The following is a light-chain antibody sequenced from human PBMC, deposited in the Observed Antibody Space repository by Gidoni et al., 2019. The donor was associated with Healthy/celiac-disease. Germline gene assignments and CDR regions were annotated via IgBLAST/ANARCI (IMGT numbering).Light chain of an antibody. Sequence: SYVLTQPPSVSVAPGKTARITCWGNNIGSKSVHWYQQKPGQAPVVVVYDDSERPSGIPERFSGSNSGNTDTLTISRVEAGDEADYYCQVWDSSSDPYVVFGGGTKLTVL. CDR2: DDS. CDR1: NIGSKS. V-gene: IGLV3-21*03. CDR3: QVWDSSSDPYVV. J-gene: IGLJ2*01.